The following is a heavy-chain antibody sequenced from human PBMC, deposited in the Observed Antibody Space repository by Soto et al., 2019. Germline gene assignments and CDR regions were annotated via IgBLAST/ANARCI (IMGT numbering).Heavy chain of an antibody. D-gene: IGHD6-13*01. CDR3: AKVDVSTAGSFDY. V-gene: IGHV3-23*01. CDR2: INPSGDST. Sequence: GFLILSCVASGLTFSRHGLSLVRQAPGKGLEWVSTINPSGDSTFYADSVKGRFTISRDNSKNTVYLQMNSLSVGDTAVYLCAKVDVSTAGSFDYWGQGALVTVYS. J-gene: IGHJ4*02. CDR1: GLTFSRHG.